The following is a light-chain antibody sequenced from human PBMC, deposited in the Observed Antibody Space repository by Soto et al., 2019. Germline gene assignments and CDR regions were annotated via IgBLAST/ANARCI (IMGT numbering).Light chain of an antibody. Sequence: EIVLTQSPGTLSLSPGERATLSCRASQSVSSSYLAWYQQKPGQPPRLLIYGASSRATGIPDRFSGSGSGTDLTITISRLEPEDFEVFDCQHYDSLPITFGQGTRLEIK. V-gene: IGKV3-20*01. CDR1: QSVSSSY. CDR2: GAS. J-gene: IGKJ5*01. CDR3: QHYDSLPIT.